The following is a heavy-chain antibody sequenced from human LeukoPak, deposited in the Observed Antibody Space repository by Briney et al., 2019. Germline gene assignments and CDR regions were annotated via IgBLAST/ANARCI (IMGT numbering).Heavy chain of an antibody. J-gene: IGHJ5*02. CDR3: SQAIGGIRYFDWYNWFDP. Sequence: GGSLRLSCVASGFTFRNYAMSWVRQAPGTGLEWVSGISGSGASTYSADSVKGRFTISRDNSKNTMYLQMSSLRAEDTAVYYCSQAIGGIRYFDWYNWFDPWGQGTLVTVSS. V-gene: IGHV3-23*01. CDR2: ISGSGAST. D-gene: IGHD3-9*01. CDR1: GFTFRNYA.